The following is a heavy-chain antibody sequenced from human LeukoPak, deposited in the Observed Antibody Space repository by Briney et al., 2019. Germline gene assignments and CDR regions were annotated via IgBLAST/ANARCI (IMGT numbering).Heavy chain of an antibody. V-gene: IGHV3-48*02. Sequence: GRSLRLSCAASGFTFSSYTMNWVRQAPGKGLEWISYIGSSGRTIHYADSVEGRFTISRDNAKNSLYLQMNSLRDEDTAVYYCTRNLIGGPAALIDFWGQGTLVSVSS. CDR2: IGSSGRTI. D-gene: IGHD2-2*01. CDR1: GFTFSSYT. CDR3: TRNLIGGPAALIDF. J-gene: IGHJ4*02.